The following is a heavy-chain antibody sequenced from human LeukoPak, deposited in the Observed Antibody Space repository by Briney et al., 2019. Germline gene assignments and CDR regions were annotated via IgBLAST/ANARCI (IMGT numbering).Heavy chain of an antibody. V-gene: IGHV3-23*01. CDR2: IRGSGGST. CDR1: GFTFSSYG. Sequence: QPGGSLRLSCAASGFTFSSYGMSWVRQAPGKGLEWVSAIRGSGGSTYYADSVKGRFTISRDNSKNTLYLQMNSLRAEDTAVYYCARDSSGWYPWDWGQGTLVTVSS. J-gene: IGHJ4*02. D-gene: IGHD6-19*01. CDR3: ARDSSGWYPWD.